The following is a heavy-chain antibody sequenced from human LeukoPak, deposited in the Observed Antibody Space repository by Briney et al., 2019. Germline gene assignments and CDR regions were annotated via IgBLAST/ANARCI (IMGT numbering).Heavy chain of an antibody. CDR3: AGSPYYANVDGEDY. CDR2: ISSSSSTI. V-gene: IGHV3-48*04. D-gene: IGHD3-10*01. J-gene: IGHJ4*02. CDR1: GFTFSSYS. Sequence: QPGGSLRLSCAASGFTFSSYSMNWVRQAPGKGLEWVSYISSSSSTIYYADPVKGRFTVSRDNARNTLYLQMNSLRAEDTAVYYCAGSPYYANVDGEDYWGQGTLVTVSS.